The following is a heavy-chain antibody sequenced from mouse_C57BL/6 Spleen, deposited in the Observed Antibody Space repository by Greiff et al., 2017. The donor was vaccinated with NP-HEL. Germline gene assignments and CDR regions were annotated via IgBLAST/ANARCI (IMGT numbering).Heavy chain of an antibody. CDR1: GFTFSDYG. Sequence: EVKLVESGGGLVKPGGSLKLSCAASGFTFSDYGMHWVRQAPEKGLEWVAYISSGSSTIYYADTVKGRFTISRDNAKNTLFLQMTSLRSEDTAMYYCARRNWEGFLDYWGQGTTLTVSS. J-gene: IGHJ2*01. V-gene: IGHV5-17*01. D-gene: IGHD4-1*01. CDR3: ARRNWEGFLDY. CDR2: ISSGSSTI.